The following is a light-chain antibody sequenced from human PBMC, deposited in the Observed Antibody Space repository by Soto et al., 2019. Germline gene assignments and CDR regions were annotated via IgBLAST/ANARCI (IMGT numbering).Light chain of an antibody. CDR2: DAS. CDR1: QGISNF. V-gene: IGKV1-27*01. J-gene: IGKJ1*01. Sequence: DIQMTQSPSSLSASVGDRVTITCRASQGISNFLAWYQQKPGKVPKLLIYDASTLQSGVPSRFSGSGSGTDFTLTISSLPPEDVATYYWQKYNSAPRAFGQGTKVDSK. CDR3: QKYNSAPRA.